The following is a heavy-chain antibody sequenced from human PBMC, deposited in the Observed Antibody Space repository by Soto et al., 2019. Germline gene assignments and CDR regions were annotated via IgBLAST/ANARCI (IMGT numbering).Heavy chain of an antibody. CDR3: ARTGCGDYCGWFDT. D-gene: IGHD4-17*01. V-gene: IGHV2-5*02. J-gene: IGHJ5*02. CDR2: IYWDDDK. CDR1: GFSLTTDRVR. Sequence: QITLKESGPTLLKPTQTLTLTCSSSGFSLTTDRVRVGWIRQSPGKALEWLALIYWDDDKRYSPSLKSRLTITRDTSKNQVVLTMTNMDPVDTATYYCARTGCGDYCGWFDTWGKGILVTVSS.